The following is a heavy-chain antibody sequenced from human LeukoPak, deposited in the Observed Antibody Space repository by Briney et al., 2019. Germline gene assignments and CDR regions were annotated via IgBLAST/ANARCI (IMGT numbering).Heavy chain of an antibody. CDR1: GDSFSIYY. D-gene: IGHD1-1*01. CDR2: IYSSGSS. V-gene: IGHV4-4*07. Sequence: SETLSLTCTVSGDSFSIYYWSRIRQPAGKGLEWIGRIYSSGSSNYNPSLKSRVTMSIDTSKIQFSLKLSSVTAADTAVYYCERLNWNDVLDYYYMDVWGKGTTVTVSS. CDR3: ERLNWNDVLDYYYMDV. J-gene: IGHJ6*03.